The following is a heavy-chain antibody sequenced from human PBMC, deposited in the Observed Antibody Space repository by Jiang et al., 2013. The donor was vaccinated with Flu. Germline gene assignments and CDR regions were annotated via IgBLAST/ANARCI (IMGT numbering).Heavy chain of an antibody. D-gene: IGHD5-18*01. Sequence: PGLVKPSQTLSLTCSVSGGSISSHDFYWSWIRQSPGKGLEWIGYIYYTGSTSYNPSLKSRVTISADTSKTQFSLNLRSVTAADTAVYYCARDMAPDDTSMYGVFDYWSQGTLVTVSS. CDR1: GGSISSHDFY. CDR3: ARDMAPDDTSMYGVFDY. J-gene: IGHJ4*02. V-gene: IGHV4-30-4*01. CDR2: IYYTGST.